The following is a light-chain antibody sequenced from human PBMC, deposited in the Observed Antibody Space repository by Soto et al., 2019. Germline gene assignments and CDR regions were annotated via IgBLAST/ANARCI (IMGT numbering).Light chain of an antibody. CDR1: QSVNNW. V-gene: IGKV1-5*01. CDR3: QQYNTYWT. J-gene: IGKJ1*01. CDR2: DAS. Sequence: DIQITQFPSALSASVGDRVTITCRASQSVNNWLAWYQHKSGKTPQLLIYDASVLETGVPSPFSGSGSGTEFTLAISGLQSDDFATYYCQQYNTYWTFGPGTKVEVK.